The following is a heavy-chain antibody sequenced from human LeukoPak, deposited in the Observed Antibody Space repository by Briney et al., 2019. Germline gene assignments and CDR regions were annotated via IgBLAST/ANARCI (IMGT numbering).Heavy chain of an antibody. V-gene: IGHV4-61*02. Sequence: PSETLSLTCTVSGGSISSGSYHWSWIRQPAGKGLEWIGRIYTSGSANYNPTLKSRVTMSVDTSKNQFSLNLSSVTAADTGVYYCAKVGTTGYYNVWGQGTLVTVSS. CDR2: IYTSGSA. CDR1: GGSISSGSYH. CDR3: AKVGTTGYYNV. J-gene: IGHJ4*02. D-gene: IGHD3-9*01.